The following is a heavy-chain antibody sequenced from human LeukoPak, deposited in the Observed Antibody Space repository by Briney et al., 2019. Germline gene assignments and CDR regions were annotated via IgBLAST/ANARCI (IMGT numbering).Heavy chain of an antibody. CDR3: TTGTDFWSGQDPYYYYYYMDV. J-gene: IGHJ6*03. CDR1: GFTFSNAW. V-gene: IGHV3-15*01. CDR2: IKSKTDGRTT. Sequence: PGGSLRLSCAASGFTFSNAWMSWVRQAPGKGLEWVGRIKSKTDGRTTDYAAPVKGRFTISRDDSKNTLYLQMNSLKTEDTAVYYCTTGTDFWSGQDPYYYYYYMDVWGKGTTVTVSS. D-gene: IGHD3-3*01.